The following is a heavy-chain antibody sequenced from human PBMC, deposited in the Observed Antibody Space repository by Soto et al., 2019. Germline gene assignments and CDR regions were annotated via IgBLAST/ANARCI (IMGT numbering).Heavy chain of an antibody. CDR2: ISSSSSTI. Sequence: GGSLRLSCAASGFTFSSYSMNWVRQAPGKGLEWVSYISSSSSTIYYADSVKGRFTISRDNAKNSLCLQMNSLRAEDTAVYYCARAGFVSTSRFGYWGQGTLVTVSS. J-gene: IGHJ4*02. CDR3: ARAGFVSTSRFGY. D-gene: IGHD2-2*01. V-gene: IGHV3-48*01. CDR1: GFTFSSYS.